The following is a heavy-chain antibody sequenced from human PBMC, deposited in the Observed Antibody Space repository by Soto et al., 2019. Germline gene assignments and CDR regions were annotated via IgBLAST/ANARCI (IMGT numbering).Heavy chain of an antibody. CDR3: ARVYFDWLLVGYFDY. D-gene: IGHD3-9*01. J-gene: IGHJ4*02. V-gene: IGHV1-18*01. CDR1: GYTFTSYG. Sequence: AASVKVSCKASGYTFTSYGISWVRQAPGQGLEWMGWISAYNGNTNYAQKLQGRVTMTTDTSTSTAYMELRSLRSDDTAVYYCARVYFDWLLVGYFDYWGQGTLVTVSS. CDR2: ISAYNGNT.